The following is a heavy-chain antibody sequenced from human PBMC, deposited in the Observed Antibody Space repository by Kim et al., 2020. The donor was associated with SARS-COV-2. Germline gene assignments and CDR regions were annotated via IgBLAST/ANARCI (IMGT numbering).Heavy chain of an antibody. D-gene: IGHD2-2*01. Sequence: NPSLKSRVTISVDTSKNQFSLKLSSVTAADTAVYYCARGGTSIGYNWFDPWGQGTLVTVSS. J-gene: IGHJ5*02. CDR3: ARGGTSIGYNWFDP. V-gene: IGHV4-59*09.